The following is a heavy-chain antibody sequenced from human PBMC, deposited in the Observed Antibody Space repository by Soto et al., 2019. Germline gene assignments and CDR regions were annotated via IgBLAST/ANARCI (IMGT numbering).Heavy chain of an antibody. D-gene: IGHD5-12*01. CDR3: ARDSESPSGYGHGTAFDI. CDR1: GGSISSGGYY. CDR2: IYYSGST. V-gene: IGHV4-31*03. Sequence: PSETLSLTCTVSGGSISSGGYYWSWIRQHPGKGLEWIGYIYYSGSTYYNPSLKSRVTISVDTSKNQFSLKLSSVTAADTAVYYCARDSESPSGYGHGTAFDIWGQGTMVTVSS. J-gene: IGHJ3*02.